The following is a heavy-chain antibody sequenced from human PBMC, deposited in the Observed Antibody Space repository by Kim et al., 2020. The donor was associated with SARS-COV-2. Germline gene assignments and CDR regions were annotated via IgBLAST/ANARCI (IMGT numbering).Heavy chain of an antibody. CDR3: TRGPRCSSTSCYTDWFDP. CDR1: GFTFGDYA. CDR2: IRSKAYGGTT. Sequence: GGSLRLSCTASGFTFGDYAMSWFRQAPGKGLEWVGFIRSKAYGGTTEYAASVKGRFTISRDDSKSIAYLQMNSLKTEDTAVYYCTRGPRCSSTSCYTDWFDPWGQGTLVTVSS. V-gene: IGHV3-49*03. D-gene: IGHD2-2*02. J-gene: IGHJ5*02.